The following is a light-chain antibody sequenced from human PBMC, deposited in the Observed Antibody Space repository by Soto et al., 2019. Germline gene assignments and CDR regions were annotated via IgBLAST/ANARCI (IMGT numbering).Light chain of an antibody. V-gene: IGKV3-11*01. J-gene: IGKJ4*01. CDR2: DAS. CDR1: QSVRTF. CDR3: QQRSNWPPALS. Sequence: EIVLTQSPATLSLSPGESATLSCKASQSVRTFLAWYQQKPGQTPRLLIYDASKRATGIPARFSGSGSGTDFTLTISSLEPEDCAVYYCQQRSNWPPALSVGGGTKVEI.